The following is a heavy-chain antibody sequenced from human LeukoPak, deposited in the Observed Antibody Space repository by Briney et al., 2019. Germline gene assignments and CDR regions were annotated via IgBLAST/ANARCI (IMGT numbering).Heavy chain of an antibody. D-gene: IGHD6-19*01. CDR1: GFTFSSYE. J-gene: IGHJ4*02. CDR3: ARLYSSGWYGFDY. V-gene: IGHV3-48*03. Sequence: GGSLRLSCAASGFTFSSYEMNWVRQAPGKGLEWVSYISSSGSTIYHADSVKGRFTISRDNAKISLYLQMNSLRAEDTAVYYCARLYSSGWYGFDYWGQGTLVTVSS. CDR2: ISSSGSTI.